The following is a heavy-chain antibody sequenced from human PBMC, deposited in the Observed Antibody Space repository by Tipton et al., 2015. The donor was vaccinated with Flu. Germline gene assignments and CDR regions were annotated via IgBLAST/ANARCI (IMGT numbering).Heavy chain of an antibody. CDR3: ASDWGNSNPPFDY. D-gene: IGHD3-16*01. V-gene: IGHV4-34*01. Sequence: TLSLTCAVYGGSFSGHYWSWIRRPPGKGLEWIGEINHSGSPNYNPSLKSRVTISVDTSKNQFSLKVTSLTAADTAVYYCASDWGNSNPPFDYWGQGTLVTVSS. CDR2: INHSGSP. J-gene: IGHJ4*02. CDR1: GGSFSGHY.